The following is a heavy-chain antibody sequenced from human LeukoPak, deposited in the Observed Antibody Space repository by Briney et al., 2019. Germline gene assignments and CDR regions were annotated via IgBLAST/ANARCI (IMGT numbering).Heavy chain of an antibody. Sequence: GGSLRLSCAASGFTFSSYWMSWVRQAPGKGLEWVANIKQDGSEKYYVDSVKGRFTISRDNAKNSLYLQMNSLRAEDTAVYYCARDPYYDFWSGYHHFDYWGQGTLVTVPS. CDR1: GFTFSSYW. J-gene: IGHJ4*02. CDR3: ARDPYYDFWSGYHHFDY. D-gene: IGHD3-3*01. V-gene: IGHV3-7*01. CDR2: IKQDGSEK.